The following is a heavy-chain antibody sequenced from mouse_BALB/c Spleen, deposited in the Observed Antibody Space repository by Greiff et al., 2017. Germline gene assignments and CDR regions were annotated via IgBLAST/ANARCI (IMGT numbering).Heavy chain of an antibody. CDR2: IDPANGNT. V-gene: IGHV14-3*02. J-gene: IGHJ2*01. Sequence: VQLQQSGAELVKPGASVKLSCTASGFNIKDTYMHWVKQRPEQGLEWIGRIDPANGNTKYDPKFQGKATITAETSSNTAYLQLSSLTSEDTAVYYCARAYYGNSHFDYWGQGTTLTVSS. CDR3: ARAYYGNSHFDY. D-gene: IGHD2-10*01. CDR1: GFNIKDTY.